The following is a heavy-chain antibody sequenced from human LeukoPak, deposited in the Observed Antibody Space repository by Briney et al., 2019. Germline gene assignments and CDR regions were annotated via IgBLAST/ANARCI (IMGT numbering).Heavy chain of an antibody. J-gene: IGHJ4*02. V-gene: IGHV4-59*08. CDR3: ASGMITFGGVILTNYYFDY. D-gene: IGHD3-16*01. Sequence: SETLSLTCTVSGGSISSYYWSWIRQPPGKGLEWIGYIYYSGSTNYNPSLKSRVTISVDTSKNQFSLKLSSVTAADTAVYYCASGMITFGGVILTNYYFDYWGQGTLVTVSS. CDR1: GGSISSYY. CDR2: IYYSGST.